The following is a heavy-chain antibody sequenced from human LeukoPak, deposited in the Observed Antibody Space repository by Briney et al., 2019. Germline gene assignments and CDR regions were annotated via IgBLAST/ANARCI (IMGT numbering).Heavy chain of an antibody. CDR3: ARHFHYYDSSGLGRSVRFDP. D-gene: IGHD3-22*01. J-gene: IGHJ5*02. CDR1: GYSFTSYW. V-gene: IGHV5-51*01. CDR2: IYPGDSDT. Sequence: GESLKIPCKGSGYSFTSYWIGWVRQMPGKGLEWMGIIYPGDSDTRYSPSFQGQVTISADKSISTAYLQWSSLKASDTAMYYCARHFHYYDSSGLGRSVRFDPWGQGTLVTVPS.